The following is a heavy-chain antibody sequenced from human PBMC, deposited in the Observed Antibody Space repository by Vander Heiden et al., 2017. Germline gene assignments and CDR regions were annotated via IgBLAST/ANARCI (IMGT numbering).Heavy chain of an antibody. CDR1: GGTLSSYA. V-gene: IGHV1-69*01. J-gene: IGHJ4*01. CDR3: ASPCNSSGYYKILTFDS. Sequence: QVQLVQSGAEVKKPGSSVKVSCKASGGTLSSYAINWVRQAPGQGLEWMGGIFPIFGTANYAQKFQGRVTITADESTSTAYMELSSLRSEDTAMYYCASPCNSSGYYKILTFDSWGRGRLVADAS. D-gene: IGHD3-22*01. CDR2: IFPIFGTA.